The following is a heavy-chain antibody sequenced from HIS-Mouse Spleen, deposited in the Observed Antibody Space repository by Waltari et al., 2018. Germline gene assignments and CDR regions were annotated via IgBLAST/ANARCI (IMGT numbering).Heavy chain of an antibody. CDR3: TTDRHEYSSSPFDY. CDR2: IKSKTDGGTT. V-gene: IGHV3-15*01. D-gene: IGHD6-6*01. Sequence: EVQLVESGGGLVQPGGSLRLSCAASGFTFSSYWMSWVRQAPGKGLEWVGRIKSKTDGGTTDYAAPVKGRFTISRDDSKNTLYLQMNSLKTEDTAVYYCTTDRHEYSSSPFDYWGQGTLVTVSS. CDR1: GFTFSSYW. J-gene: IGHJ4*02.